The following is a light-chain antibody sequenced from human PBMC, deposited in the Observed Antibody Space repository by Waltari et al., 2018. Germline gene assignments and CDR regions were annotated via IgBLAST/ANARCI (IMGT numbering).Light chain of an antibody. Sequence: DIVMTQSPLSLAVTPGEPASISCRSSQSLVHSNGYNYLDWYLQKPGQSPQLLIYLGSNRASGVPDRFSASESGTDFTLKISRVEAEDVGVFYCMQALQTPITFGQGTRLEIK. V-gene: IGKV2-28*01. J-gene: IGKJ5*01. CDR3: MQALQTPIT. CDR2: LGS. CDR1: QSLVHSNGYNY.